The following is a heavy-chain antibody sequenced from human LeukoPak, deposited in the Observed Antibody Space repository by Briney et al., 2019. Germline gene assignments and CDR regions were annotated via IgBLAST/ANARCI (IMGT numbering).Heavy chain of an antibody. CDR2: IYYSGST. CDR1: RGSLTSYY. CDR3: ARKYCSGASCYSASDY. V-gene: IGHV4-59*01. J-gene: IGHJ4*02. Sequence: SETLSLTCTVSRGSLTSYYWSWIRQPPGKGLEWIGYIYYSGSTNYNPSLKSRVTILVDTSKNQFSLKLSSVTAADTAVYYCARKYCSGASCYSASDYWGQGTLVTVSS. D-gene: IGHD2-15*01.